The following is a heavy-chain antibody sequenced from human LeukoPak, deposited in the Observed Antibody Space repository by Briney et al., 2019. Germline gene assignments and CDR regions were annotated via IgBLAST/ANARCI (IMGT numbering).Heavy chain of an antibody. V-gene: IGHV3-15*01. J-gene: IGHJ4*02. CDR1: GFTFSNAW. D-gene: IGHD5-12*01. CDR2: LRSKTDGGTA. Sequence: GGSLRLSCAASGFTFSNAWITWVRQAPGKGLEWVGRLRSKTDGGTADYAAPVEGRFTISRDDSKNTLYLQMTSLKTEDTAVYYCTTLRARSDYWGQGTLVTVSS. CDR3: TTLRARSDY.